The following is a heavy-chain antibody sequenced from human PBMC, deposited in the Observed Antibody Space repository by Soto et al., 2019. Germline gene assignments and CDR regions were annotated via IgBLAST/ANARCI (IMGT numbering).Heavy chain of an antibody. J-gene: IGHJ3*02. V-gene: IGHV4-59*01. CDR1: GGSISSYY. Sequence: PSETLSLTCTVSGGSISSYYWSWIRQPPGKGLEWIGYIYYSGSTNYNPSLKSRVTISVDTSKNQFSLKLSSVTAADTAVYYCARDYYDSSGHDAFDIWGQGTMGTVSS. CDR2: IYYSGST. D-gene: IGHD3-22*01. CDR3: ARDYYDSSGHDAFDI.